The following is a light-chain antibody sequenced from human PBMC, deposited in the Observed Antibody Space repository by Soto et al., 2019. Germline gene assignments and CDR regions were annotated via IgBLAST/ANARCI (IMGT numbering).Light chain of an antibody. CDR3: QQYGSSPLVT. V-gene: IGKV3-20*01. Sequence: EIVLTQSPGTLSLSPGERAALSCRASQSVSDNYLGWYQQKPGQAPRLLIYGASSRATGIPDRFSGSGSGTDFTLTISRLEPEDFAVYYCQQYGSSPLVTFGGGTKVELK. J-gene: IGKJ4*01. CDR2: GAS. CDR1: QSVSDNY.